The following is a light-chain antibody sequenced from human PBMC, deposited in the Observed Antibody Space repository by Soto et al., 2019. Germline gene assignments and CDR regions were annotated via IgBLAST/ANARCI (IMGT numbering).Light chain of an antibody. CDR3: LQYGSSPPYT. V-gene: IGKV3-20*01. J-gene: IGKJ2*01. Sequence: EIMLTQSPGTLSLSPGERATLSCRASQSFNYNYLAWYQQKPGQAPRLLIYGASRRATGIRDRFSGSGSGTDFTITISRLEPEDFAVYYCLQYGSSPPYTFGQETKLEIK. CDR1: QSFNYNY. CDR2: GAS.